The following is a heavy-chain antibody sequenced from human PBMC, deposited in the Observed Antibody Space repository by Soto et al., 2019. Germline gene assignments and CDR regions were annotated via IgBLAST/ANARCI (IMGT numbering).Heavy chain of an antibody. CDR1: GGTFSSYA. CDR3: ARAPHILVVVAAARAYGMDV. Sequence: QVQLVQSGAEVKKPGSSVKVSCMASGGTFSSYAINWVRQAPGQGLEWMGGIIPLFSTTNYAQKFQGRVTITADESTSTAYMELSSLKAEDTAVYYCARAPHILVVVAAARAYGMDVWGQGTTVTVSS. CDR2: IIPLFSTT. V-gene: IGHV1-69*01. D-gene: IGHD2-15*01. J-gene: IGHJ6*02.